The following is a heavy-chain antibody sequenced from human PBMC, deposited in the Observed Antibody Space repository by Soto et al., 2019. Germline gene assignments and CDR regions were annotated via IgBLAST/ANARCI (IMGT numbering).Heavy chain of an antibody. CDR1: GYTFTNYD. D-gene: IGHD3-16*01. CDR3: AAPFLGH. Sequence: QVQLVQSGAEVKKPGASVKVSCTASGYTFTNYDINRVRQATGQGLEWKGWMSPDNGKAGYAQKFQGRVTVHRDTSISTAYMGRPALGSEDTAVYYCAAPFLGHWGQGTLVTVSS. J-gene: IGHJ4*02. V-gene: IGHV1-8*02. CDR2: MSPDNGKA.